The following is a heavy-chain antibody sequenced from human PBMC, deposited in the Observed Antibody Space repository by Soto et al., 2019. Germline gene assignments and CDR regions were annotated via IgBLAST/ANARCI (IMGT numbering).Heavy chain of an antibody. CDR3: AGHQYSSSFDY. J-gene: IGHJ4*02. CDR2: INHSGST. D-gene: IGHD6-13*01. Sequence: WETLSLTCAVYGGSFSGYYWSWIRQPPGKGLEWIGEINHSGSTNYNPSLKSRVTISVDTSKNQFSLKLSSVTAADTAVYYCAGHQYSSSFDYWGQGTLVTVSS. V-gene: IGHV4-34*01. CDR1: GGSFSGYY.